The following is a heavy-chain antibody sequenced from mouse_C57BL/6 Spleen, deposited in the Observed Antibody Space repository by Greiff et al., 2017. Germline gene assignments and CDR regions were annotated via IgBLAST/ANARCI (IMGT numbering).Heavy chain of an antibody. Sequence: EVHLVESGGDLVKPGGSLKLSCAASGFTFSSYGMSWVRQTPDKRLEWVATISSGGSYTYYPDSVKGRFTISRDNAKNTRYLQMSSLKSEDTARYYCARQGNYYAMDYWGQGTSVTVSS. CDR1: GFTFSSYG. CDR3: ARQGNYYAMDY. V-gene: IGHV5-6*01. J-gene: IGHJ4*01. CDR2: ISSGGSYT.